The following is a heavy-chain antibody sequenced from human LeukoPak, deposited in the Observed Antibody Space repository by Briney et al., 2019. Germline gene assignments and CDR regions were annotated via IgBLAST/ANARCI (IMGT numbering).Heavy chain of an antibody. Sequence: GASVKVSCKASGYSFTSNYIHWVRQAPGQGLEWMGMIYPRDGSTSYAHNFQGRVTMTRDTSTSTVYMELSSLRSEDTAVYYCAKDGGSYSADYWGQGTLVTVSS. J-gene: IGHJ4*02. CDR1: GYSFTSNY. CDR3: AKDGGSYSADY. CDR2: IYPRDGST. V-gene: IGHV1-46*01. D-gene: IGHD3-10*01.